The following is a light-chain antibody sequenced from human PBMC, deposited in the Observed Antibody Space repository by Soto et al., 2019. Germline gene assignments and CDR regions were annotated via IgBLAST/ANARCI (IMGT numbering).Light chain of an antibody. Sequence: QSALTQPASVSGSPGQSITISCTGTSSDGGDYDYVSWYQQHSGQAPKLMIFDVSNRPSGVSNRFSGAKSGTTASLTISGLQAEDEADYYSSSYTSSSTVVFGGGTQLTVL. CDR3: SSYTSSSTVV. CDR2: DVS. J-gene: IGLJ2*01. V-gene: IGLV2-14*01. CDR1: SSDGGDYDY.